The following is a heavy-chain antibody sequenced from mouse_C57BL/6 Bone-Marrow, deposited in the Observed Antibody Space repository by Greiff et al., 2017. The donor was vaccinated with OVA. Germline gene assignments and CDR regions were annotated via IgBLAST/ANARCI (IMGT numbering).Heavy chain of an antibody. Sequence: VQLQQSGPELVKPGASVKISCKASGYSFTGYYMNWVKQSPEKSLEWIGEINPSTGGTTYNQKFKAKATLTVDKSSSTAYMQLKSLTSEDSAVYYCARGRGDYANFDYWGKGTTLTVSS. CDR3: ARGRGDYANFDY. V-gene: IGHV1-42*01. J-gene: IGHJ2*01. D-gene: IGHD2-4*01. CDR1: GYSFTGYY. CDR2: INPSTGGT.